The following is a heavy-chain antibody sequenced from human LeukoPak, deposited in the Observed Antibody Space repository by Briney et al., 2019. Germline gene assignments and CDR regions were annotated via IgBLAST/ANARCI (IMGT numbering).Heavy chain of an antibody. J-gene: IGHJ4*02. D-gene: IGHD5-18*01. V-gene: IGHV4-4*07. Sequence: PSETLSLTCIVSGGSISIHYWSWIRQPAGKGLERIGRIYNSGSSNHNPSLNSRVSMSVDMSKNQFSLKLRSVTAADTAVYFCASLGYSYGSTFDYWGQGTLVTVSS. CDR2: IYNSGSS. CDR1: GGSISIHY. CDR3: ASLGYSYGSTFDY.